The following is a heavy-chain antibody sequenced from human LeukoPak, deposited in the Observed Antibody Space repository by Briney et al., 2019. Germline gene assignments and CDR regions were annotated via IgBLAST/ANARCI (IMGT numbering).Heavy chain of an antibody. CDR3: ARQNYDSMTGPNWFDP. Sequence: GESLKISCKGSGYTFTSHWIVWVRQTPGKGLEWMGIILPGDSDTRYSPSFQGQVTISVDKSISTAYLQWSSLRASDTAIYYCARQNYDSMTGPNWFDPWGQGTLVTVSS. D-gene: IGHD3-9*01. CDR1: GYTFTSHW. J-gene: IGHJ5*02. CDR2: ILPGDSDT. V-gene: IGHV5-51*01.